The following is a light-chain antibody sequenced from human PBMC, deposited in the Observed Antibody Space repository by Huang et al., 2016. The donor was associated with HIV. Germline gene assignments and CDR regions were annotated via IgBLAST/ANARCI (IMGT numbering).Light chain of an antibody. Sequence: EIVMTQSPATLSVSPGERATLSCRASQSVSSNVAWFQQKPGQAPRLLINSAATRATGIPPRFSGSGSVAEFTLSISSLQSEDFAVYYCQQYNNWPRTFGQGTKVDIK. CDR2: SAA. V-gene: IGKV3-15*01. CDR1: QSVSSN. J-gene: IGKJ1*01. CDR3: QQYNNWPRT.